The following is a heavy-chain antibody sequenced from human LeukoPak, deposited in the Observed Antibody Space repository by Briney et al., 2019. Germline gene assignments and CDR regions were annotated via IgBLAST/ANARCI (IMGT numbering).Heavy chain of an antibody. CDR1: GYTFTGYY. J-gene: IGHJ5*02. D-gene: IGHD3-22*01. V-gene: IGHV1-2*02. CDR3: ARIRRYYDSPDWFDP. CDR2: INPNSGGT. Sequence: GASVKVSCKASGYTFTGYYMHWVRQAPGQGLEWMGWINPNSGGTNYAQKFQGRVTMTRDTSISTAYMKLSRLRSDDTAVYYCARIRRYYDSPDWFDPWGQGTLVTVSS.